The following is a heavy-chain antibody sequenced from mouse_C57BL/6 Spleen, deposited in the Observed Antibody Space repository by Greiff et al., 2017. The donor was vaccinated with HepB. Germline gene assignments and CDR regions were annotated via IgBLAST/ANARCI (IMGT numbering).Heavy chain of an antibody. D-gene: IGHD1-1*01. J-gene: IGHJ4*01. CDR1: GFSFNTYA. V-gene: IGHV10-1*01. Sequence: EVMLVESGGGLVQPKGSLKLSCAASGFSFNTYAMNWVRQAPGKGLEWVARIRSKSNNYATYYADSVKDRFTISRDDSESMLYLQMNNLKTEDTAMYYCVRHAPHYYGSSLYAMDYWGQGTSVTVSS. CDR2: IRSKSNNYAT. CDR3: VRHAPHYYGSSLYAMDY.